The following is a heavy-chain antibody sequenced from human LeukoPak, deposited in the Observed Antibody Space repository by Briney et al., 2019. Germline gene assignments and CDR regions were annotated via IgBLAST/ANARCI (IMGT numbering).Heavy chain of an antibody. D-gene: IGHD3-3*01. CDR1: GYSFTSYW. CDR3: ARSDRSGYFSGPYFDY. Sequence: GESLKISCKGSGYSFTSYWISWVRQMPGKGLEWMGIIYPGDSDTRYSPSFQGQVTISADKSISTAYLQWSSLKASDTAMYYCARSDRSGYFSGPYFDYWGQGTLVTVSS. J-gene: IGHJ4*02. CDR2: IYPGDSDT. V-gene: IGHV5-51*01.